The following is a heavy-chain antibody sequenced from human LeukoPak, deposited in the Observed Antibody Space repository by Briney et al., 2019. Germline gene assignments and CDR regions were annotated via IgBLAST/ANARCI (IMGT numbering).Heavy chain of an antibody. Sequence: GASVKVSCKASGYTFTGYYMHWVRQAPGQGLEWMGWINPNSGGTNYAQKFQGRVTMTRDTSISTAYMELSRLRSDDTAVYYCARGQVVGILTGYAHTPRGAFDIWGQGTMVTVSS. CDR1: GYTFTGYY. CDR3: ARGQVVGILTGYAHTPRGAFDI. V-gene: IGHV1-2*02. D-gene: IGHD3-9*01. CDR2: INPNSGGT. J-gene: IGHJ3*02.